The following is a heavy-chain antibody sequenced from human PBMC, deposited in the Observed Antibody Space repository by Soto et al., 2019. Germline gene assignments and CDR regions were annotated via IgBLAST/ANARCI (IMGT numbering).Heavy chain of an antibody. CDR1: GYSCTRHD. Sequence: QVQLVQSGAEVRKPGASVRVSCKATGYSCTRHDINWLRQAAGQGLEWMGWMNPNSGNAVYAQKFQGRVTMTRNTSITTAYIEVTSLKSEDTAVYFCARGAYYDCSGWFDPWSQGTLVTVSS. CDR2: MNPNSGNA. V-gene: IGHV1-8*01. CDR3: ARGAYYDCSGWFDP. D-gene: IGHD2-21*02. J-gene: IGHJ5*02.